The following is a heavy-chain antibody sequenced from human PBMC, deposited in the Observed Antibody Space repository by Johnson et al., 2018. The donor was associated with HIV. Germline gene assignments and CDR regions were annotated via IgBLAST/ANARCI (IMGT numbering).Heavy chain of an antibody. J-gene: IGHJ3*02. CDR2: IKSKTDGGTT. V-gene: IGHV3-15*01. Sequence: VQLVESGGGLVKPGGSLRLSCAASGFTFSNAWMSWVRQAPGKGLEWVGRIKSKTDGGTTDYAAPVKGRFTISRDDSKNTLYLQMNSLRAEDTGVYYCAKDLRVVNGVDDAFDIWGQGTMVTVSS. CDR1: GFTFSNAW. D-gene: IGHD3-22*01. CDR3: AKDLRVVNGVDDAFDI.